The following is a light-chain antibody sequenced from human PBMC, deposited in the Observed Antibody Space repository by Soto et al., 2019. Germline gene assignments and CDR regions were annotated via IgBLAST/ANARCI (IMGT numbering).Light chain of an antibody. CDR3: QQFHSFPIN. CDR2: KAS. Sequence: DIQMTQSPSTLSASVVDIVKINFLASQTVSRWLAWYQQKPGKAPQLLIEKASTLESGVPSRFSGSGSGTDFTLTINSLQPEDYATYYCQQFHSFPINCGQGTRRAI. V-gene: IGKV1-5*03. J-gene: IGKJ5*01. CDR1: QTVSRW.